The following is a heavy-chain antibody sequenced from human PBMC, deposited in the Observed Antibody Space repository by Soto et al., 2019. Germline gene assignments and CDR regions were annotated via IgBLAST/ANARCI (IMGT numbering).Heavy chain of an antibody. CDR3: ASSSIAAAGIAD. J-gene: IGHJ4*02. Sequence: PGESLNISCKGSGYSFTSYWISWVRQMPGKGLEWMGRIDPSDSYTNYSPSFQGHVTISADKSISTAYLQWSSLKASDTAMYYGASSSIAAAGIADWGQGNLVTVYS. D-gene: IGHD6-13*01. CDR1: GYSFTSYW. CDR2: IDPSDSYT. V-gene: IGHV5-10-1*01.